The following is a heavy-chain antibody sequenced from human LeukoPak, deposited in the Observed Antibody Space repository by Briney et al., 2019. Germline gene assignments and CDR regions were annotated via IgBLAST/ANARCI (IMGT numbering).Heavy chain of an antibody. Sequence: ASVKVSCKTSGYTFTSYYIHWVRQAPGQGLEWMGIINPSGASTSYAQEFQGRVTMTRDMSTSTVYMELSSLRSEDTAVYYCARLRTGDIDYWGQGTLVTVSS. CDR3: ARLRTGDIDY. CDR2: INPSGAST. D-gene: IGHD7-27*01. CDR1: GYTFTSYY. J-gene: IGHJ4*02. V-gene: IGHV1-46*01.